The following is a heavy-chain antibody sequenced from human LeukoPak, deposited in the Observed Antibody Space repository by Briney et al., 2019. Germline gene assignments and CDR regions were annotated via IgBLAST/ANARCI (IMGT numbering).Heavy chain of an antibody. V-gene: IGHV4-38-2*01. Sequence: SHTLSLTHAVSGHSISSDYYWGWTRQPPGQGLDWIGNIFHCGSTNCNPSLKSRVTKPVDMPKNNLAVAVSSVTGAHRAVYYCARAYCVGDCTVLHIYFDNWGQGTLVTVSS. CDR3: ARAYCVGDCTVLHIYFDN. J-gene: IGHJ4*02. CDR2: IFHCGST. D-gene: IGHD2-21*02. CDR1: GHSISSDYY.